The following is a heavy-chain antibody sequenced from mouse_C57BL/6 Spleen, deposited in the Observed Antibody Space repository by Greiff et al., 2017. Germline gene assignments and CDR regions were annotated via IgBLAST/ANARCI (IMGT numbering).Heavy chain of an antibody. J-gene: IGHJ4*01. V-gene: IGHV1-69*01. CDR3: AFYYYGSSYYAMDY. Sequence: QVQLQQSGAELVMPGASVKLSCKASGYTFTSYWMHWVKQRPGQGLEWIGEIDPSDSYTNYNQKFKGKSTLTVDKSSSTAYMQLSSLTSEDSAVYYCAFYYYGSSYYAMDYWGQGTSVTVSS. D-gene: IGHD1-1*01. CDR1: GYTFTSYW. CDR2: IDPSDSYT.